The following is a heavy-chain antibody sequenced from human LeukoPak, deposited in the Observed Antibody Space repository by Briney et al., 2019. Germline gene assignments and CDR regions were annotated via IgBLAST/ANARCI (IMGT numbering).Heavy chain of an antibody. Sequence: GGSLRLSCAASGFTFSSYGMSWVRQAPGKGLEWVSAISGSGGYTYYADSVKGRFTISRDNSKNTLYLQMNSLRAEDTAVYYCAKPKYSYGSGYFDYWGQGTLVTVSS. V-gene: IGHV3-23*01. J-gene: IGHJ4*02. CDR2: ISGSGGYT. CDR1: GFTFSSYG. CDR3: AKPKYSYGSGYFDY. D-gene: IGHD5-18*01.